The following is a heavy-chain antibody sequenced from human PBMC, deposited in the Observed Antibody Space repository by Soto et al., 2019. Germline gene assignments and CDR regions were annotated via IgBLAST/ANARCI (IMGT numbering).Heavy chain of an antibody. Sequence: QVQLVQSGAEAKKPGASVKVSCKASGYTFTSFDINWVRQATGQGLEWLGWMTPNTGNTGYAQKFQGRITMTRDTSTSTAYMELNSLTYEDSAVYYCARNPWGTGDFEFWCHGTLVTVPS. J-gene: IGHJ4*01. D-gene: IGHD7-27*01. V-gene: IGHV1-8*01. CDR2: MTPNTGNT. CDR1: GYTFTSFD. CDR3: ARNPWGTGDFEF.